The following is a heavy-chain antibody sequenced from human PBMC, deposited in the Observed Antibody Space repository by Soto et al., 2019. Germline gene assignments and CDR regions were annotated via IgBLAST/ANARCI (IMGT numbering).Heavy chain of an antibody. J-gene: IGHJ4*02. D-gene: IGHD2-15*01. CDR3: ARVSYCSGGSCYFDY. CDR1: GGSISSYY. Sequence: SETLSLTCTVSGGSISSYYWSWIRQPPGKGLEWIGYIYYSGSTNYNPSLKSRVTISVDTSKNQFSLKLSSVTAADTAVYYCARVSYCSGGSCYFDYWGQGTLVTVSS. V-gene: IGHV4-59*01. CDR2: IYYSGST.